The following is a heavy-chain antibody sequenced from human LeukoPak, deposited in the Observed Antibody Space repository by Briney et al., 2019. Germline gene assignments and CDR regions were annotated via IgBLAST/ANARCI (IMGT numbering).Heavy chain of an antibody. CDR1: RFTFSNYD. CDR2: ISYDGSNK. V-gene: IGHV3-30*03. D-gene: IGHD6-19*01. CDR3: ALPPGAVAGHWFDP. Sequence: PGGSLRLSCAASRFTFSNYDMHWVRQAPGKGLEWVAVISYDGSNKYYVDSVKGRFTISRDNSKNTLYLQMNSLRGEDTAVYYCALPPGAVAGHWFDPWGQGTLVTVSS. J-gene: IGHJ5*02.